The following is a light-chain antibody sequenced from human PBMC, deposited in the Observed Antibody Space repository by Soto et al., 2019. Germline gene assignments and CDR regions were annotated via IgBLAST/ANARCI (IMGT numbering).Light chain of an antibody. Sequence: VLTQSPGTLSLSPGATLTLSSRPSQSVGTYLAWYQQKPGQAPRPLICDASKIATGISASFSGSGSGTDCTRTIINLETEDLAVYYCQHRSNWPSWTFGAGTNV. CDR3: QHRSNWPSWT. CDR1: QSVGTY. J-gene: IGKJ1*01. CDR2: DAS. V-gene: IGKV3-11*01.